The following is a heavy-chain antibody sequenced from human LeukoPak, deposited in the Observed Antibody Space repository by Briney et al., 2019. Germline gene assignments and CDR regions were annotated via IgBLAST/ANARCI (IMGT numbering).Heavy chain of an antibody. V-gene: IGHV4-39*07. CDR1: GGSISSTTYY. CDR3: AREPYYYDSSGYYLD. CDR2: ISDRGRT. J-gene: IGHJ4*02. Sequence: SETLSLTCTVSGGSISSTTYYWGWIRQPPGKGLEWIGDISDRGRTYYNPSLKSRVTISVDTSKNQFSLKLSSVTAADTAVYYCAREPYYYDSSGYYLDWGQGTLVTVSS. D-gene: IGHD3-22*01.